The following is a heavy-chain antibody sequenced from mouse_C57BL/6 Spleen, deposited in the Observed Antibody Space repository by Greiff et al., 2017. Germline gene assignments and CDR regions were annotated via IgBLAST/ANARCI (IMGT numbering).Heavy chain of an antibody. CDR3: ATHYYGPPYYFDY. J-gene: IGHJ2*01. CDR1: GYTFTSYW. CDR2: IYPGSGST. D-gene: IGHD1-1*01. Sequence: VQLQQSGAELVKPGASVKMSCKASGYTFTSYWITWVKQRPGQGLEWIGDIYPGSGSTNYNEKFKSKATLTVDTSSSTAYMQLSSLTSEDSAVYYCATHYYGPPYYFDYWGQGTTLTVSS. V-gene: IGHV1-55*01.